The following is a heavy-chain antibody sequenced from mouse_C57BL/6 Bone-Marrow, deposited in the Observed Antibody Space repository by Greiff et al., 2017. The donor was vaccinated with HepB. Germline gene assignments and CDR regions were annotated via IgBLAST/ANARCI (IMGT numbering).Heavy chain of an antibody. CDR2: ISDGGSYT. V-gene: IGHV5-4*03. CDR1: GFTFSSYA. Sequence: EVKLMESGGGLVKPGGSLKLSCAASGFTFSSYAMSWVRQTPEKRLEWVATISDGGSYTYYPDNVKGRFTISRDNAKNNLYLQMSHLKSEDTAMYYCARGRNFDYWGQGTTLTVSS. CDR3: ARGRNFDY. J-gene: IGHJ2*01.